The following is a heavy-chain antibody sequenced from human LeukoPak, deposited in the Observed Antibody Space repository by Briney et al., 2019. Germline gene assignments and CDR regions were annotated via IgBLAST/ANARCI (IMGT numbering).Heavy chain of an antibody. CDR3: AKDDPVIAY. CDR1: GFTFDDYG. CDR2: IRRDGSSA. D-gene: IGHD6-13*01. J-gene: IGHJ4*02. V-gene: IGHV3-43*02. Sequence: GGSLRLSCAASGFTFDDYGMHWVRQAPGKGLEWVSLIRRDGSSAEYSDSVKGRFTVSRDNRKTSLYLQMNSLRPEDTALYYCAKDDPVIAYWGQGTLVAVSS.